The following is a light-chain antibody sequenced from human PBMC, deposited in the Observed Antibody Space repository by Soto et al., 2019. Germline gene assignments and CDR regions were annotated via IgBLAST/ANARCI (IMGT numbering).Light chain of an antibody. J-gene: IGKJ5*01. CDR2: KAS. CDR1: QTISSW. Sequence: DIQMTQSPSTLSGSVGDRVTITCRASQTISSWLAWYQQKPGEAPKLLIYKASTLKSGVPSRFSGSGSGTEFTLTISSLQPDDFATYYCQQLKSNLITFGQGTRLEIK. V-gene: IGKV1-5*03. CDR3: QQLKSNLIT.